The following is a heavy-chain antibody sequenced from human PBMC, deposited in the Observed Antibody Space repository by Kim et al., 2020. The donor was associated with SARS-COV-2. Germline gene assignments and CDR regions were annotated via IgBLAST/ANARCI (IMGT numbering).Heavy chain of an antibody. CDR1: GYSFTSYW. V-gene: IGHV5-10-1*01. D-gene: IGHD2-2*01. CDR2: IDPSDSYT. J-gene: IGHJ6*02. Sequence: GESLKISCKGSGYSFTSYWISWVRQMPGKGLEWMGRIDPSDSYTNYSPSFQGHVTISADKSISTAYLQWSSLKASDTAMYYCARSPGVVVPAAMEYYGMDVWGQGTTVTVSS. CDR3: ARSPGVVVPAAMEYYGMDV.